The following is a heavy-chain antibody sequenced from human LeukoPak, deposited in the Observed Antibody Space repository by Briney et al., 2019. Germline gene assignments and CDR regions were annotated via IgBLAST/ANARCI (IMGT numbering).Heavy chain of an antibody. CDR1: GFTFSSYG. D-gene: IGHD5-18*01. Sequence: GGSLRLSCAASGFTFSSYGMGWVRQAPGKGLEWVSAISGSGGSTYYADSVKGRFTISRDNSKNTLYLQMNSLRAEDTAVYYCAKGLRGYSYGIDAFDIWGQGTMVTVSS. J-gene: IGHJ3*02. CDR3: AKGLRGYSYGIDAFDI. V-gene: IGHV3-23*01. CDR2: ISGSGGST.